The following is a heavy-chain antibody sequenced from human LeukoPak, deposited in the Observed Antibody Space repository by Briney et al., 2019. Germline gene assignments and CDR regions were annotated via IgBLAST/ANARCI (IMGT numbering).Heavy chain of an antibody. CDR3: AIITPGPHDY. CDR1: GGSFSGYY. CDR2: INHSGST. D-gene: IGHD1-14*01. J-gene: IGHJ4*02. Sequence: KPSETLSLTCAVYGGSFSGYYWSWIRQPPGKGLEWIGEINHSGSTNYNPSLKSRVTISVDTSKNQFSLKLSSVTAADTAVYYCAIITPGPHDYWGQGTLVTVSS. V-gene: IGHV4-34*01.